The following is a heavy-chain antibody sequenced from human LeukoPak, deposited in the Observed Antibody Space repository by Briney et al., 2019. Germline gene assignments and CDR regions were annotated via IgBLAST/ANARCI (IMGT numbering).Heavy chain of an antibody. Sequence: ASVKVSCKASEYTFTSYDIIWVRQATGQGLEWMGWINPNSGGTNYAQKFQGRVTMTRDTSISTAYMELSRLRSDDTAVYYCARDRYSLTLPDYWGQGTLVTVSS. CDR2: INPNSGGT. D-gene: IGHD2-21*01. CDR3: ARDRYSLTLPDY. CDR1: EYTFTSYD. V-gene: IGHV1-2*02. J-gene: IGHJ4*02.